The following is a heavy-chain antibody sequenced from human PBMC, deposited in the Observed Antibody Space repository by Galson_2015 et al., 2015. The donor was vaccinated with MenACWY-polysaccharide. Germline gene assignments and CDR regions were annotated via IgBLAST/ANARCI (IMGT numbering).Heavy chain of an antibody. CDR1: GYNFSSYD. D-gene: IGHD3-16*02. CDR3: TRIICRKPTFVDP. Sequence: SVKVSCKASGYNFSSYDINWVRQARGQGLEWMGWMNPNSGNTGYAQRFQGRVAMTRDTATSTAYMELRMLRYDDTAVYYCTRIICRKPTFVDPLGQGTLVSVS. J-gene: IGHJ5*02. CDR2: MNPNSGNT. V-gene: IGHV1-8*01.